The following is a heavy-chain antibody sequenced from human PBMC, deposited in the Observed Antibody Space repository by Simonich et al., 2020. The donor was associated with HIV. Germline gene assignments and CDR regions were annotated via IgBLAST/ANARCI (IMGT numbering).Heavy chain of an antibody. Sequence: QVQLQQWGAGLLKPSETLSLTCAVYGGSFSGYYWSWIRQPPGKGLGWIGEINHSGRTTYNPSLKSRVTISVDTSKNQFSLKLSSVTAADTAVYYCARLTAGGLGEYFQHWGQGTLVTVSS. CDR1: GGSFSGYY. CDR2: INHSGRT. J-gene: IGHJ1*01. D-gene: IGHD6-13*01. CDR3: ARLTAGGLGEYFQH. V-gene: IGHV4-34*01.